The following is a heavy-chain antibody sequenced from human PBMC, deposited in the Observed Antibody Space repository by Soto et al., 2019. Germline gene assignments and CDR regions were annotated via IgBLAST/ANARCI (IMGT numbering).Heavy chain of an antibody. D-gene: IGHD5-18*01. Sequence: QVQLVQSGAEVKKPGSSVKVSCQASGGIFSSNAISWVRQAPGQWLEWMGGILPIFDTTHYAQKFQGRVTITADESTSTAYMELSSLKSEDTALYSCATGGRGYSSAPRFYFEYWGQGTLVTVSS. CDR2: ILPIFDTT. J-gene: IGHJ4*02. CDR3: ATGGRGYSSAPRFYFEY. V-gene: IGHV1-69*01. CDR1: GGIFSSNA.